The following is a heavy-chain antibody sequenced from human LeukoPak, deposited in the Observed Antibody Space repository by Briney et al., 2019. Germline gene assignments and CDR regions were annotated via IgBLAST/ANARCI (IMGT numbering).Heavy chain of an antibody. J-gene: IGHJ6*02. V-gene: IGHV7-4-1*02. CDR1: GYTFTSYY. CDR3: ARETSGWPGYYGMDV. CDR2: INTNTGNP. Sequence: ASVKVSCKASGYTFTSYYMHWVRQAPGQGLEWMGRINTNTGNPTYAQGFTGRFVFSLDTSVSTAYLQISSLKAEDTAVYYCARETSGWPGYYGMDVWGQGTTVTVSS. D-gene: IGHD6-19*01.